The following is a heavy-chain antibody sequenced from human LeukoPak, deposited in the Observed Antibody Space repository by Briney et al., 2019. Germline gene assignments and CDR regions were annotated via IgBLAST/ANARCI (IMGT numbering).Heavy chain of an antibody. CDR2: ISWNGGST. Sequence: PGGSLRLSCAASGFTFSNYGMHWVRQAPGKGLEWVSGISWNGGSTGYGDSVKGRFTISRDNAKKTLYLQMNSLRAEDTALYYCARAALVVVPPYYYYMDVWGKGTTVTVSS. V-gene: IGHV3-20*04. CDR3: ARAALVVVPPYYYYMDV. CDR1: GFTFSNYG. D-gene: IGHD2-2*01. J-gene: IGHJ6*03.